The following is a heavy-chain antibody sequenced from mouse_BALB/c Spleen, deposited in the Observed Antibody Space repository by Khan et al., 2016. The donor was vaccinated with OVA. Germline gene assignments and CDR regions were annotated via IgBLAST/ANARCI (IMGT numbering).Heavy chain of an antibody. CDR3: ARDAGRY. CDR1: GYTFTEYT. V-gene: IGHV1-18*01. CDR2: INPKNGVT. Sequence: EVQLQQSGPELVKPGASVKISCKTSGYTFTEYTLHWVKQSHGKSLEWIGVINPKNGVTSYNQKFKGKATLTVDKSSSTVYMEFRSLTSEDSAVDYCARDAGRYWGQGTSVTVSS. J-gene: IGHJ4*01. D-gene: IGHD3-3*01.